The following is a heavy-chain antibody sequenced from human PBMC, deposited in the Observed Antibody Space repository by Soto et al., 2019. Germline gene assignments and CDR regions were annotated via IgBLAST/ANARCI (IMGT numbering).Heavy chain of an antibody. CDR1: GVSISGSRYY. Sequence: SETLSLTCTVSGVSISGSRYYWGWICQPPGRGLEWIGNIYYSGSTYYTPALKSRVTLSVDTSKNQFSLNLNSVTAADTAVYYCARGGIPPSGYGIAYAMDVWGQGTTVTSP. J-gene: IGHJ6*02. CDR3: ARGGIPPSGYGIAYAMDV. CDR2: IYYSGST. V-gene: IGHV4-39*01. D-gene: IGHD1-26*01.